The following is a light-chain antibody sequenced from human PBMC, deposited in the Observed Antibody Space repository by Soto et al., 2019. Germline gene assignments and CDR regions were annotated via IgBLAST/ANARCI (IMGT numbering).Light chain of an antibody. CDR2: GAS. Sequence: EIVLTQSPGTLSLSPGERATLSCRASQSVDNGYLAWYQQKPGQAPRLLIYGASSRATGIPDRFGGSGAGTDFTLTVSRLEAEDFAVYYCQQYGSSQWTFGQGTKVEIK. CDR3: QQYGSSQWT. J-gene: IGKJ1*01. CDR1: QSVDNGY. V-gene: IGKV3-20*01.